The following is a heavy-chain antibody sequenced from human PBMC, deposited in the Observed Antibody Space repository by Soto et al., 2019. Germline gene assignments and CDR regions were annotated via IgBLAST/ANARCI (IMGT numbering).Heavy chain of an antibody. Sequence: QVQLQQWGAGLLKPSETLSLTCAVYGGSFSGYYWSWIRQPPGKGLEWIGEINHSGSTNYNPSLNGHVTISVETSKSQFSLKLSSVTAADTSVYYCARAPDDSGDYWGQGTLVTVSS. D-gene: IGHD1-26*01. CDR1: GGSFSGYY. CDR3: ARAPDDSGDY. CDR2: INHSGST. J-gene: IGHJ4*02. V-gene: IGHV4-34*01.